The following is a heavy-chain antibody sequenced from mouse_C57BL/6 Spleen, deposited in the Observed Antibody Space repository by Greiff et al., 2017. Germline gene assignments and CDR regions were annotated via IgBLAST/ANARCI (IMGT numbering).Heavy chain of an antibody. CDR2: LWSDGST. J-gene: IGHJ4*01. D-gene: IGHD2-1*01. CDR1: GFSLNSYG. Sequence: VKLVESGPGLVAPSQSLSITCTVSGFSLNSYGVHWVRQTPGQGLEWLVVLWSDGSTTYNSALISRQSISKVYSKSEVFLKMSSIQTDDTAIYYCARRGGNYLGYAMDYWGQGTSVTVAS. V-gene: IGHV2-6*03. CDR3: ARRGGNYLGYAMDY.